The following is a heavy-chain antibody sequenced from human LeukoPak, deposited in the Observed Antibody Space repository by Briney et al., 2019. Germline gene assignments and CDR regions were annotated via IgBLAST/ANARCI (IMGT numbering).Heavy chain of an antibody. Sequence: GGSLRLSCAASGFTFSSYAVSWVRQAPGKGLEWVSTISGSGGSTYYADSVKGRFTISRDNFKNTPYLQMNSLRAEDTAIYYCARGRGYRDYDRPLDYWGQGTLVTVSS. V-gene: IGHV3-23*01. D-gene: IGHD5-12*01. J-gene: IGHJ4*02. CDR2: ISGSGGST. CDR1: GFTFSSYA. CDR3: ARGRGYRDYDRPLDY.